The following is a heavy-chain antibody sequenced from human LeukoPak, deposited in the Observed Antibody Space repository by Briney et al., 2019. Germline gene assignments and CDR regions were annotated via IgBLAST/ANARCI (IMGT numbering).Heavy chain of an antibody. D-gene: IGHD3-10*01. CDR3: ARANGGGLDY. V-gene: IGHV1-46*01. Sequence: GASVKVSCKTSGYTFSTYYMHWVRQAPGQGLEWLGIIHPTDGSTRYTQKIQSRVTMTRDTATGTVYWELSSLRSEDTAVYWCARANGGGLDYWGQGTLITVSS. CDR2: IHPTDGST. J-gene: IGHJ4*02. CDR1: GYTFSTYY.